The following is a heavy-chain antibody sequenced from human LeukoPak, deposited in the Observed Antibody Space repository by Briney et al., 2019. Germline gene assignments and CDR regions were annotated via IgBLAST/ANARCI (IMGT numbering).Heavy chain of an antibody. CDR3: AKTTRYTSGWLYFDY. CDR2: VTGSGATT. J-gene: IGHJ4*02. CDR1: GFTFSKYA. Sequence: GGSLRLSCAASGFTFSKYAMSWVRQAPGKGLEWVSTVTGSGATTYGADSVEGRFAISRDKSKNTVYPQMNSLTPDDTAIYYCAKTTRYTSGWLYFDYWGLGTLVTVSS. D-gene: IGHD6-19*01. V-gene: IGHV3-23*01.